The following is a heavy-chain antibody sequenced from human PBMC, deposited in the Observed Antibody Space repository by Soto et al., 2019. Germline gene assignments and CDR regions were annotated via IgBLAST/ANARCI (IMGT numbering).Heavy chain of an antibody. J-gene: IGHJ4*02. D-gene: IGHD6-19*01. CDR3: VKEGYMRSDWYGQFDY. V-gene: IGHV3-64D*06. CDR2: ISSYGADT. Sequence: EVQLVESGGTLVQPGGSLRLSCSASGFTFNSYAMHWVRQAPGKGLESVSAISSYGADTYYADSVKGRFAISRDNSKNTLYLQMSSLRAEDTALYYCVKEGYMRSDWYGQFDYWGQGALVTVSS. CDR1: GFTFNSYA.